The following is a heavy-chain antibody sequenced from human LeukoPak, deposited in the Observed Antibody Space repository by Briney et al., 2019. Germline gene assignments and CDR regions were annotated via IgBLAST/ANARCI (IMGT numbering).Heavy chain of an antibody. J-gene: IGHJ6*03. D-gene: IGHD4-17*01. Sequence: GGSLRLSCAASGFTFSSYSMNWVRQAPGKGLEWVSSISSSSSYIYYADSVKGRFTISRDNAKNSLYLQMNSLRPEDTAVYYCARDQDDYGDPLSYYYMDVWGKGTTVTVSS. V-gene: IGHV3-21*01. CDR2: ISSSSSYI. CDR1: GFTFSSYS. CDR3: ARDQDDYGDPLSYYYMDV.